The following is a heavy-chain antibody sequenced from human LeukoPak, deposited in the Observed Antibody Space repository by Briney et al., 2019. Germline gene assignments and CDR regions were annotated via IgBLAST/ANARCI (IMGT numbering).Heavy chain of an antibody. CDR2: SRNKANTYST. J-gene: IGHJ5*01. Sequence: GGSLRLSCAASGFTFSDHYMDWVRQAPGKGLEWVGRSRNKANTYSTEYAASVKGRFTISRDDSKNSLYLQMNSLKTEDTAVYYCAKISMGATETADSWGQGTLVTVSS. CDR3: AKISMGATETADS. D-gene: IGHD1-26*01. V-gene: IGHV3-72*01. CDR1: GFTFSDHY.